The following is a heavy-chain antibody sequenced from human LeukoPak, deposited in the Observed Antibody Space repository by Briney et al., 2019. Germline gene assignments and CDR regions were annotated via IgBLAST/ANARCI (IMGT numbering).Heavy chain of an antibody. Sequence: PSETLSLTCTVSGGSISTYYWSWIRQPPGKGLEWIGYISYTVTSNYNPSPKSRVTISVDTSKNQFSLKWSSVTAADTAVYYCARVGDWNDLVYWGQGTLVTVSS. CDR2: ISYTVTS. J-gene: IGHJ4*02. D-gene: IGHD1-1*01. V-gene: IGHV4-59*01. CDR1: GGSISTYY. CDR3: ARVGDWNDLVY.